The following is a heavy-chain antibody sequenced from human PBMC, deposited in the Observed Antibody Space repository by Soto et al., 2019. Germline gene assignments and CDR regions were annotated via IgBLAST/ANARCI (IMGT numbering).Heavy chain of an antibody. D-gene: IGHD2-21*01. CDR1: GYTFTDYC. V-gene: IGHV1-18*01. CDR3: ARDVAIANDAFAL. J-gene: IGHJ3*01. Sequence: QVQLEQSGAEVRKPGASVKVSCKASGYTFTDYCISWVRQAPGQGLEWMGWISPYSGDIEYAQKVQGRVTMTTDTSTSKAYMERRSLRYADTAVYYCARDVAIANDAFALWGQGTMVTVSS. CDR2: ISPYSGDI.